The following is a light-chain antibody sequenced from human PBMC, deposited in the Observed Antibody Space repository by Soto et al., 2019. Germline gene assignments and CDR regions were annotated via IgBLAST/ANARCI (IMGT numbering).Light chain of an antibody. CDR3: QQYNSYWT. Sequence: DIQMTQSPSTLSASVGDRVTITCRASQSISSSLAWYQQRLGKAPKLLIYDASSLESGVPSRFSGSGSGTEVTLTINSLQPDDFATYYCQQYNSYWTFGQGTKVDIK. V-gene: IGKV1-5*01. J-gene: IGKJ1*01. CDR1: QSISSS. CDR2: DAS.